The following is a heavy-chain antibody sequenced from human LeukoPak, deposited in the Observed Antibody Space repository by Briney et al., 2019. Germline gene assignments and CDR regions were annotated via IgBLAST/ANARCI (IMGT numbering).Heavy chain of an antibody. CDR3: ARDGWLRFLGSFDP. V-gene: IGHV1-69*05. D-gene: IGHD5-12*01. CDR2: IIPIFGTA. Sequence: ASVKVSCKASGGTFSSYGISWVRQAPGQGLEWMGGIIPIFGTANCAQKFQGRVTITTDESTSTAYMELSSLRSEDTAVYYCARDGWLRFLGSFDPWGQGTLVTVSS. CDR1: GGTFSSYG. J-gene: IGHJ5*02.